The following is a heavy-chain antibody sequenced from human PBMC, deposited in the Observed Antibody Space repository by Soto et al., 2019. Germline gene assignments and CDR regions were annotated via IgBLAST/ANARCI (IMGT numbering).Heavy chain of an antibody. J-gene: IGHJ5*02. Sequence: ASVKVSCKASGGTFSSYAISWVRQAPGQGLEWMGGIIPIFGTANYAQKFQGRVTITADKSTSTAYMELSSLRSEDTAVYYCANSPRLIAAAGTDWFDPWGQGTLVTVSS. V-gene: IGHV1-69*06. CDR2: IIPIFGTA. CDR3: ANSPRLIAAAGTDWFDP. CDR1: GGTFSSYA. D-gene: IGHD6-13*01.